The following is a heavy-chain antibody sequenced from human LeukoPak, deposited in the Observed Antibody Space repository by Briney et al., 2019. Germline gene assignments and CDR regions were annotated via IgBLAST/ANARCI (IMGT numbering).Heavy chain of an antibody. V-gene: IGHV1-2*02. D-gene: IGHD3-3*01. CDR3: ARDPRITIFGVAPDDAFDI. J-gene: IGHJ3*02. CDR2: MNPNSGGT. Sequence: ASVKVSCKASGYTFTSYDINWVRQATGQGLEWMGWMNPNSGGTNYAQKFQGRVTMTRDTSISTAYMELSRLRSDDTAVYYCARDPRITIFGVAPDDAFDIWGQGTMVTVSS. CDR1: GYTFTSYD.